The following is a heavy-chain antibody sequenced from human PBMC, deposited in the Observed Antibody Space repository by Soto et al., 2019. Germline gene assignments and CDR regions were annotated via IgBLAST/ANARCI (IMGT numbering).Heavy chain of an antibody. D-gene: IGHD5-12*01. CDR1: GGTLSSYA. J-gene: IGHJ6*02. CDR3: ARDLRGYYYGMDV. Sequence: GASVKVSCKASGGTLSSYAISWVRQAPGQGLEWMGGIIPIFGTANYAQKFQGRVTITADESTSTAYMELSSLRSEDTAVYYCARDLRGYYYGMDVWGQGTTVTVSS. V-gene: IGHV1-69*13. CDR2: IIPIFGTA.